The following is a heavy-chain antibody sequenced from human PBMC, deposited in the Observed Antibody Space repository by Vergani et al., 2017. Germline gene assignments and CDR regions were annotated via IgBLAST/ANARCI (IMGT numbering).Heavy chain of an antibody. CDR3: SRGRGYSFGYSDY. CDR1: GFTFINAW. Sequence: EVQLVESGGGLVKPGGSLRLSCAASGFTFINAWMTWVRQAPGKGLEWVGRIKSKTDGGTTYYAAPVKGKFTISRDDSKRLAYLQLSGLKTEDTAVYFCSRGRGYSFGYSDYWGQGTLVTDSS. D-gene: IGHD5-18*01. J-gene: IGHJ4*02. V-gene: IGHV3-15*01. CDR2: IKSKTDGGTT.